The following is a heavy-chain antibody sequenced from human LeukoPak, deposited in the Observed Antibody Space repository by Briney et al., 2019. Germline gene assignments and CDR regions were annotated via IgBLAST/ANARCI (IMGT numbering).Heavy chain of an antibody. V-gene: IGHV1-18*01. Sequence: ASVKVSCKASGYTFTSYGISWVRQAPGQGLECMVWITAYNGNTNYAPTSQGRVTMTTDTSTSRSYMELTSRRSEDTAVNHGPRAPYSSGADYWGQGTLVTVSS. J-gene: IGHJ4*02. CDR3: PRAPYSSGADY. CDR1: GYTFTSYG. CDR2: ITAYNGNT. D-gene: IGHD6-19*01.